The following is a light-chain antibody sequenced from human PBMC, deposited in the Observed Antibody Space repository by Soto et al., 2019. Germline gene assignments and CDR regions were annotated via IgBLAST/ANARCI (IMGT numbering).Light chain of an antibody. Sequence: QSALTQPPSASGSPGQSVTISCTGTSSDVGGYNYVSWYQQHPGRAPKLMIYEVSKRPSGVPDRFSGSKSGNTASLTVSGLQNEDEADYYCSSYAGSNNQVFGTGTKVTVL. CDR1: SSDVGGYNY. CDR2: EVS. J-gene: IGLJ1*01. CDR3: SSYAGSNNQV. V-gene: IGLV2-8*01.